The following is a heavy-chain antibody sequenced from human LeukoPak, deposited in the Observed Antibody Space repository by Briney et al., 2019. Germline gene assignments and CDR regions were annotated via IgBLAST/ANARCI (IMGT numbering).Heavy chain of an antibody. V-gene: IGHV4-59*08. CDR1: GGSIRSFY. J-gene: IGHJ5*02. D-gene: IGHD5-18*01. CDR2: IYYSGST. Sequence: SETLSLTCTVCGGSIRSFYWSWIRQPPGKGLEWIGYIYYSGSTNYNPSLKSRVTISVDTSENQFSLKLRSVTAADTAVYYCARHVGYGNNWFDPWGQGTLVTVSS. CDR3: ARHVGYGNNWFDP.